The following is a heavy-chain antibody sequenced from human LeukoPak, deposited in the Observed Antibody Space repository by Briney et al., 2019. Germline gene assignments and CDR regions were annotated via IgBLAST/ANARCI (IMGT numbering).Heavy chain of an antibody. V-gene: IGHV4-59*01. Sequence: SETLSLTCTVSGGSISSYYWGWIRQPPGKGLEWIGYIYYSGSTNYKPSLKSRVTISVDTSKNQFSLKLSSVTAADTAVYYCARGGYYGSGNDFRFDPWGQGTLVTVSS. J-gene: IGHJ5*02. D-gene: IGHD3-10*01. CDR1: GGSISSYY. CDR3: ARGGYYGSGNDFRFDP. CDR2: IYYSGST.